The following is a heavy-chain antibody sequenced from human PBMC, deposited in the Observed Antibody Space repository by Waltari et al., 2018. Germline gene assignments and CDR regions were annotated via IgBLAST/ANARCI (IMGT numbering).Heavy chain of an antibody. CDR1: GGSFSGYY. D-gene: IGHD3-3*01. Sequence: QVQLQQWGAGLLKPSETLSLTCAVYGGSFSGYYWSWIRQPPGKGLEWIGEINHSGSTNYNPSLKSRVTISVDTSKNQFSLKLSSVTAADTAVYYCARRNYDFWSGPTYYYYYYMDVWGKGTTVIVSS. J-gene: IGHJ6*03. CDR2: INHSGST. V-gene: IGHV4-34*02. CDR3: ARRNYDFWSGPTYYYYYYMDV.